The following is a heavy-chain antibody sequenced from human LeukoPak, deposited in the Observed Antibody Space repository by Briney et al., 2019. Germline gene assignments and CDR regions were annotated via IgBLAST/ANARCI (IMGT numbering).Heavy chain of an antibody. V-gene: IGHV4-30-4*01. D-gene: IGHD3-3*01. CDR1: GGSISSGDYY. J-gene: IGHJ4*02. CDR3: ARVRFLAYFDY. CDR2: IYYSGST. Sequence: SETLSLTCTVSGGSISSGDYYWSWIRQPPGKGLEWIGYIYYSGSTYYNPSLKSRVTISVDTSKNQSSLKLSSVTAADTAVYYCARVRFLAYFDYWGQGTLVTVSS.